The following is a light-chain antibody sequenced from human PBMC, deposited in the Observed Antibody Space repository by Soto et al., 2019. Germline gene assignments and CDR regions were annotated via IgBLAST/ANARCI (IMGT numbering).Light chain of an antibody. J-gene: IGLJ2*01. Sequence: SYELTQPPSVSVAPGKTARITCGGDHIGSKSVHWYQQKPGQAPVLVIYYDSDRPSGIPERFSGSSSGNTATLTISRVEAGDEADFYCQVWNNDSNQVVFGGGTKVTVL. V-gene: IGLV3-21*04. CDR2: YDS. CDR3: QVWNNDSNQVV. CDR1: HIGSKS.